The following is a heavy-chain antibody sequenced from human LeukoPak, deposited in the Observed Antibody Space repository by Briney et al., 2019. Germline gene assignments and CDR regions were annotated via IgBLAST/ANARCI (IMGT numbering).Heavy chain of an antibody. D-gene: IGHD3-22*01. CDR3: ARGQLRYYYDSSGYPTGDY. V-gene: IGHV1-2*02. CDR2: INPNSGGT. CDR1: GYTFTGYY. J-gene: IGHJ4*02. Sequence: GASVKVSCKASGYTFTGYYMHWVRQAPGQGLEWMGWINPNSGGTNYAQKFQGRVTMTRDTSISTAYMELSRLRSDDTAVYYYARGQLRYYYDSSGYPTGDYWGQGTLVTVSS.